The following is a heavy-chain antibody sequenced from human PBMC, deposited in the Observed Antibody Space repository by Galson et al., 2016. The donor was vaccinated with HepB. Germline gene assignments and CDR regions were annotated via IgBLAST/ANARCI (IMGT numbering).Heavy chain of an antibody. D-gene: IGHD3-3*01. CDR3: ATPYYDFWSGYNPFAY. Sequence: SLRLSCAASGFTFSSYGMHWVRQAPGKGLEWVAVISYDGSNKYYADSVKGRFTISRDNSKNTLYLQMNSLRAEDTAVYYCATPYYDFWSGYNPFAYWGQGTLVTVSS. CDR2: ISYDGSNK. V-gene: IGHV3-30*03. J-gene: IGHJ4*02. CDR1: GFTFSSYG.